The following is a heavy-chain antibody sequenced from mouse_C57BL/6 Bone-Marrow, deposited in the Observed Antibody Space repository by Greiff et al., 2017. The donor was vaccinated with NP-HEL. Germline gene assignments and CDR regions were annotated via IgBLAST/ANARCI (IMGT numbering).Heavy chain of an antibody. Sequence: VQLKESGAELVRPGASVKLSCTASGFNIKDDYMHWVKQRPEQGLEWIGWIDPENGDTEYASKFQGKATITADTSSNTAYLQLSSLTSEDTAVYYCTANYGYWYFYVWGTGTTVTVSS. V-gene: IGHV14-4*01. CDR1: GFNIKDDY. CDR3: TANYGYWYFYV. D-gene: IGHD1-1*01. CDR2: IDPENGDT. J-gene: IGHJ1*03.